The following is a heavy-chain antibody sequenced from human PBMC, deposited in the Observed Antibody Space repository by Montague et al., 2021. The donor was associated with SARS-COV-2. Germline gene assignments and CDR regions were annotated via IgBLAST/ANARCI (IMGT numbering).Heavy chain of an antibody. D-gene: IGHD3-10*01. CDR2: IYYSGTT. CDR1: SGSIMSSGYY. V-gene: IGHV4-39*02. Sequence: SDTLSLTCSVSSGSIMSSGYYWGWIRQPPGKELEWIGNIYYSGTTYYNPSLQSRGTISVGTSKNHLSLRLSSVTAADTAVYFCARGMIRGVTTPFDYWGQGSQVTVSS. J-gene: IGHJ4*02. CDR3: ARGMIRGVTTPFDY.